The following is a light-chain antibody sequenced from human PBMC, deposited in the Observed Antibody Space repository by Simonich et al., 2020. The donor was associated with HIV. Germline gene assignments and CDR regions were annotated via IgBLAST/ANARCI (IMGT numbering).Light chain of an antibody. CDR3: QQYNYWPLFLT. CDR2: GAS. CDR1: QSVSSN. J-gene: IGKJ4*01. V-gene: IGKV3-15*01. Sequence: EIVMTQSPATVSVSPWERATLSCRASQSVSSNLAWYQQKPGQSPRLLIYGASARATGIPARCSGSGSGTEFTLTISSLQSEDFAVYYCQQYNYWPLFLTFGGGTKVEIK.